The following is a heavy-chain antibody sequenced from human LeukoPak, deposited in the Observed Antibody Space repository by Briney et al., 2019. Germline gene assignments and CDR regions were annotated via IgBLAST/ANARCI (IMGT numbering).Heavy chain of an antibody. J-gene: IGHJ4*02. Sequence: GASVKVSCKASGYIFTGYYMHWVREAPGQGLEWMGWINPNSGGTNYAQKFQGRVTMTRDASISTAYMELSRLRSDDTAVYYCARDLVRGVRSSGYWGQGTLVIVSS. D-gene: IGHD3-10*01. CDR3: ARDLVRGVRSSGY. CDR1: GYIFTGYY. CDR2: INPNSGGT. V-gene: IGHV1-2*02.